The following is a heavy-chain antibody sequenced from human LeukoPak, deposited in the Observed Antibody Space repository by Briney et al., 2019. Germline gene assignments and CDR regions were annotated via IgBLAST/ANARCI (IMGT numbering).Heavy chain of an antibody. CDR3: ARFYYDGRGYWYYFDY. CDR1: GGSITSDY. D-gene: IGHD3-22*01. V-gene: IGHV4-59*08. J-gene: IGHJ4*02. Sequence: SETLSLTCTVSGGSITSDYWSWIRQPPGKGLEWIGYISYSGSTSYDPSLKSRVTISGDSSKKQFSLKLSSVTAADTAVYYCARFYYDGRGYWYYFDYWGQGTLVTVSS. CDR2: ISYSGST.